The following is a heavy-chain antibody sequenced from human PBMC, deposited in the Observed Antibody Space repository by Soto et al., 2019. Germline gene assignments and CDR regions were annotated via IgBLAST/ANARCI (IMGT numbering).Heavy chain of an antibody. CDR2: ISYDGSNK. Sequence: QVQLVESGGGVGQPGRSLRLSCAASGFTFSSYAMHWVRQAPGKGLEWVAVISYDGSNKYYADSVKGRFTISRDNSKNTLYLQINSLRAEDTAVYYCAVIAAAGNFDYWGQGTLVTVSS. CDR1: GFTFSSYA. D-gene: IGHD6-13*01. J-gene: IGHJ4*02. CDR3: AVIAAAGNFDY. V-gene: IGHV3-30-3*01.